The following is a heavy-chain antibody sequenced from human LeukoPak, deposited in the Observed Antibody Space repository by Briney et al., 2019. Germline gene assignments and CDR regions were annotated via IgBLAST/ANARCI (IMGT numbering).Heavy chain of an antibody. V-gene: IGHV4-4*09. D-gene: IGHD2-15*01. CDR3: AGRGHRYSRD. CDR2: IQDSGIT. CDR1: GDSVSSGY. J-gene: IGHJ1*01. Sequence: SETLSLTCNVSGDSVSSGYWSWIRQSPGKGLEWIGFIQDSGITDYNPSLKSRLYMSVDISKNQFSLNLRSVTAADTAVYYCAGRGHRYSRDWGKGILVTISS.